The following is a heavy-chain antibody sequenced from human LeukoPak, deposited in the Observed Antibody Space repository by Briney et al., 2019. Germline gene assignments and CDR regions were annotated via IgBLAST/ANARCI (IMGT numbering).Heavy chain of an antibody. CDR1: GGSFSGYY. D-gene: IGHD2-8*02. CDR3: ARHRDWWRIFDY. Sequence: SETLSLTCAVYGGSFSGYYWSWIRQPPGKGLEWIGEINHSGSTNYNPSLKSRVTISVDTSKNQFSLKLSSVTAADTAVYYCARHRDWWRIFDYWGQGTLVTVSS. CDR2: INHSGST. J-gene: IGHJ4*02. V-gene: IGHV4-34*01.